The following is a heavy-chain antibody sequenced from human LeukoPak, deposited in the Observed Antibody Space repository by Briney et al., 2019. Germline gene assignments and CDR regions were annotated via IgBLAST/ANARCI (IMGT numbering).Heavy chain of an antibody. D-gene: IGHD3-22*01. CDR2: IIGSGVST. J-gene: IGHJ4*02. CDR1: GFTFSSYA. Sequence: GGSLRLSCAASGFTFSSYAISWVRQAPGKGLEWVSGIIGSGVSTYYADSVKGRFTISRDNSKNTLYLQMNSLRAEDTAVYYCAKDRSYYDSSGYIYYFDYWGQGTLVTVSS. V-gene: IGHV3-23*01. CDR3: AKDRSYYDSSGYIYYFDY.